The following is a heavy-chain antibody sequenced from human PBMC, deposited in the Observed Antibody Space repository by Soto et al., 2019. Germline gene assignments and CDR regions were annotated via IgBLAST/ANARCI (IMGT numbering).Heavy chain of an antibody. CDR1: GFTFSNYA. J-gene: IGHJ6*02. CDR3: AKPLVRGALYYYGMDV. D-gene: IGHD3-10*01. V-gene: IGHV3-23*01. CDR2: ISGSGVST. Sequence: LRLSCAVSGFTFSNYAMNWVRQAPGKGLEWVSGISGSGVSTYYAESVKGRFTISRDNSKNILFLQMNSLRADDTAVYYCAKPLVRGALYYYGMDVWGQGTTVTVSS.